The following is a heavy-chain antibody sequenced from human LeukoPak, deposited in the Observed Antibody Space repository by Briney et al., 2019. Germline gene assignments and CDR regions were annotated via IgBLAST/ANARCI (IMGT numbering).Heavy chain of an antibody. D-gene: IGHD6-13*01. CDR3: ANEAAAVGFDY. Sequence: GGSLRLSCAASGFTVSSTYMSWVRQAPGKGLERISIIYGGGNTYYADSVKGRFTISRDNAKNSLYLQMNSLRAEDTALYYCANEAAAVGFDYWGQGTLVTVSS. CDR1: GFTVSSTY. J-gene: IGHJ4*02. V-gene: IGHV3-53*05. CDR2: IYGGGNT.